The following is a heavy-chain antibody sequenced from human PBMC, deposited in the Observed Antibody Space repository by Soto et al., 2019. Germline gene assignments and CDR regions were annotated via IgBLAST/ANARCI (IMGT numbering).Heavy chain of an antibody. CDR3: AREGGYSYGYPTAPHYFDY. CDR1: GFPFSSYS. D-gene: IGHD5-18*01. CDR2: ISYDGSNK. V-gene: IGHV3-30-3*01. Sequence: PGGSLSLSCAASGFPFSSYSMHWVRQAPGKGLEWVAVISYDGSNKYYADSVKGRFTISRDNSKNTLYLQMNSLRAEDTAVYYCAREGGYSYGYPTAPHYFDYWGQGTLVTVSS. J-gene: IGHJ4*02.